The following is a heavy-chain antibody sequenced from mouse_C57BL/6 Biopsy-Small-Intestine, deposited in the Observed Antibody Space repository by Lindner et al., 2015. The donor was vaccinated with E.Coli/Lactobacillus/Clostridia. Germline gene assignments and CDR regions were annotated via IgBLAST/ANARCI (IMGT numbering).Heavy chain of an antibody. J-gene: IGHJ3*01. CDR1: GYTFSNSW. V-gene: IGHV1-82*01. D-gene: IGHD3-2*02. CDR2: IFPGDGDI. CDR3: AREALLGGFVY. Sequence: VQLQESGPELVKPGASVKISCKASGYTFSNSWMNWVKQKPGKNLEWIGRIFPGDGDIHYNGRFKDKATLTADKSSNTANMQLSSLTSEDSAVYFCAREALLGGFVYWGQGTLVTVS.